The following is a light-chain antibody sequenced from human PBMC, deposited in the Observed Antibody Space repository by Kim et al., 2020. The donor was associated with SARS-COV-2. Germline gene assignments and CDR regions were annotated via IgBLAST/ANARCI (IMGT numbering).Light chain of an antibody. CDR3: LQYDNWPPWT. Sequence: EIVMTQSPATLSVSPGERATLSCRASQSVSSNLAWYHQKPGQAPRLLIYGASTRATGIPARFSGSGSGTEFTLTISSLQSGDFAVYYCLQYDNWPPWTFGQGTKVDIK. CDR1: QSVSSN. V-gene: IGKV3-15*01. CDR2: GAS. J-gene: IGKJ1*01.